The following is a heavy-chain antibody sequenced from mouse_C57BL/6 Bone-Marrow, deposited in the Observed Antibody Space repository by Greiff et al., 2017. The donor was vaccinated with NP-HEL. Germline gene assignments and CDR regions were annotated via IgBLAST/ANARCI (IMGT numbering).Heavy chain of an antibody. CDR1: GFSFNTYA. Sequence: GGGLVQPKGSLKLSCAASGFSFNTYAMNWVRQAPGKGLEWVARIRSKSNNYATYYADSVKDRFTISRDDSESMLYLQMNNLKTEDTAMYYCASVYYDYDAWFAYWGQGTLVTVSA. V-gene: IGHV10-1*01. CDR3: ASVYYDYDAWFAY. CDR2: IRSKSNNYAT. D-gene: IGHD2-4*01. J-gene: IGHJ3*01.